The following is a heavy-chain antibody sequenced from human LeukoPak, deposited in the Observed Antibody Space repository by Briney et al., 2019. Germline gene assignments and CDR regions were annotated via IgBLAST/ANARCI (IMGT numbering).Heavy chain of an antibody. V-gene: IGHV1-46*01. CDR1: GYTFTSYY. D-gene: IGHD3-22*01. Sequence: ASVKVSCKASGYTFTSYYMHWVRQAPGQGLEWMGLINPSGGSTSYAQKFQGRVTMTRDTSTSTVYMELSSLRSEDTAVYYCARETYDSSGYYYARWFDPWGQGTLVTVSS. CDR2: INPSGGST. CDR3: ARETYDSSGYYYARWFDP. J-gene: IGHJ5*02.